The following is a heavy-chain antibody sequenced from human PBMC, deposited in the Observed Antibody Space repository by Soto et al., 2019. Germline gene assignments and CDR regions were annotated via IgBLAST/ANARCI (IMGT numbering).Heavy chain of an antibody. J-gene: IGHJ6*02. D-gene: IGHD2-8*01. CDR3: ARGDSTDCSNGVCSFFYNHDMDV. Sequence: ASVKVSCKASGYSFPDYHIHWVRQAPGQGLESLGRINPKSGGTSTAQKFQGWVTMTTDTSISTASMELTRLTSDDTAIYYCARGDSTDCSNGVCSFFYNHDMDVWGQGTTVTVSS. CDR2: INPKSGGT. V-gene: IGHV1-2*04. CDR1: GYSFPDYH.